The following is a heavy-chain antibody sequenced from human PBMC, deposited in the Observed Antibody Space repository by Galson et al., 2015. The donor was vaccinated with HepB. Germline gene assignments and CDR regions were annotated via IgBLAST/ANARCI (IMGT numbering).Heavy chain of an antibody. J-gene: IGHJ6*02. CDR3: ARPNRLYYYYAMDV. Sequence: SLRLSCAASQFTFSTYALHWVRQAPGKGLEWLAVISYDGSNQYYADSVKGRFTISRDNSENTLYLQMNSLRPEDTGIYFCARPNRLYYYYAMDVWGQGTTVTVSS. D-gene: IGHD3-16*02. CDR1: QFTFSTYA. V-gene: IGHV3-30*04. CDR2: ISYDGSNQ.